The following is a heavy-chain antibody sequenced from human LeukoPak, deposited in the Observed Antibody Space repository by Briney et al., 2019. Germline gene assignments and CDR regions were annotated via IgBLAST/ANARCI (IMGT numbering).Heavy chain of an antibody. CDR1: GASISSDF. CDR2: IFSSGII. CDR3: AREGGSSRNFDY. V-gene: IGHV4-4*07. J-gene: IGHJ4*02. D-gene: IGHD6-13*01. Sequence: SETLSLTCNASGASISSDFWSWIRQPAGKGLEWVGRIFSSGIINYNPSLKSRLTMSVDTAKNHFSLNLSSVTAADTAVYYCAREGGSSRNFDYWGQGTLVTVSS.